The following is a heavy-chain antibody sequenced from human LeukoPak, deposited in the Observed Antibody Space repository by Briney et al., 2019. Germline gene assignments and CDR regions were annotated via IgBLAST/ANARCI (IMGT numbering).Heavy chain of an antibody. CDR1: GFTFSNYW. V-gene: IGHV3-7*03. J-gene: IGHJ4*02. D-gene: IGHD3-22*01. Sequence: PGGSLRLSCAASGFTFSNYWMSWVRQAPGKGLEWVANIKQDGSDKYYVDSLKGRFTISRDNAKNSLYLQMNTLRAEDTAVYYCAGNALIYSDGNAYLHNWGQGTLVTVSS. CDR2: IKQDGSDK. CDR3: AGNALIYSDGNAYLHN.